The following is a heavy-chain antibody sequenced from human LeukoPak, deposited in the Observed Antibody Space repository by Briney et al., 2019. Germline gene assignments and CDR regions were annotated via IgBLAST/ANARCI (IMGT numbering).Heavy chain of an antibody. Sequence: SETLSLTCAVSGYSISSGYYWGWIRQPPGKGLEWIGSIYHSGSTYYNPSLKSRVTISVDTSKNQFSLKLSSVTAADTAVYHCARVNILTGYGEFDYWGQGTLVTVSS. V-gene: IGHV4-38-2*01. J-gene: IGHJ4*02. CDR3: ARVNILTGYGEFDY. CDR2: IYHSGST. CDR1: GYSISSGYY. D-gene: IGHD3-9*01.